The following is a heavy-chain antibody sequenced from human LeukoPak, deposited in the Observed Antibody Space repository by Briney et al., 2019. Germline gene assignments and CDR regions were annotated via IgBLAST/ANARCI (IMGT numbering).Heavy chain of an antibody. CDR1: GFTFSSYG. CDR2: IKQDGSEK. D-gene: IGHD1-26*01. CDR3: ARSGTYRGYFDF. V-gene: IGHV3-7*01. Sequence: GRSLRLSCAASGFTFSSYGMHWVRQAPGKGLEWVANIKQDGSEKYYVDSVKGRFTISRDNAKNSLYLQMNSLRAEDTAVYYCARSGTYRGYFDFWGQGTPVTVPS. J-gene: IGHJ4*03.